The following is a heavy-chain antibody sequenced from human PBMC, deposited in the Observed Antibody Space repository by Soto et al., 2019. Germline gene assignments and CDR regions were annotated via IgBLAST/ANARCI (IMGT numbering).Heavy chain of an antibody. CDR2: IYYSGST. CDR1: GGSISSSSYY. CDR3: ARGAARGGYNYYYGLDV. D-gene: IGHD6-25*01. J-gene: IGHJ6*02. Sequence: SETLSLTCTVSGGSISSSSYYWGWIRQPPGKGLEWIGSIYYSGSTYYNPSLKSRVTISVDTSKNQFSLKLSSVTAADTAVYYCARGAARGGYNYYYGLDVWGQGTTVTVSS. V-gene: IGHV4-39*01.